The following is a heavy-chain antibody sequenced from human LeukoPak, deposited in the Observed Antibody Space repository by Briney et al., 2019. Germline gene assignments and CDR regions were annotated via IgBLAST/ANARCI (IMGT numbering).Heavy chain of an antibody. Sequence: PSETLSLTCTVSGYSISSGYYWGWIRQPPGKGLEWIGSIYHSGSTYYNPSLKSRVTISVDTSKNQFSLKLSSVTAADTAVYYCAGIAVAGEPTIDYWGQGTLVTVSS. D-gene: IGHD6-19*01. CDR2: IYHSGST. CDR3: AGIAVAGEPTIDY. V-gene: IGHV4-38-2*02. CDR1: GYSISSGYY. J-gene: IGHJ4*02.